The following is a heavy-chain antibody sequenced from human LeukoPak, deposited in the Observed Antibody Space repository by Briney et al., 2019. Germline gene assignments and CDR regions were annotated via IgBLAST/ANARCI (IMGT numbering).Heavy chain of an antibody. CDR1: GFTFSSYA. Sequence: PGGSLRLSCAASGFTFSSYAMTWVRHTSGKGLQWLSAISGSGGGTNYADSVKGRFTISRDNSKNILYLQMNSLGAEDTAIYYFSKASATVGPNYFDSGGQETRVPVS. J-gene: IGHJ4*02. D-gene: IGHD6-25*01. CDR3: SKASATVGPNYFDS. V-gene: IGHV3-23*01. CDR2: ISGSGGGT.